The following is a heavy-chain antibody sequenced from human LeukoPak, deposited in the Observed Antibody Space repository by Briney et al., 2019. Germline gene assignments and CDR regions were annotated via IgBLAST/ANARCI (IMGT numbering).Heavy chain of an antibody. V-gene: IGHV4-59*01. J-gene: IGHJ4*02. D-gene: IGHD6-19*01. CDR1: GVSISSYY. CDR3: ARHRTSGWGLDY. Sequence: SETLSLTCTVSGVSISSYYWSWVRQPPGKGLEWIGYIYYSGSTNYNPSLKSRVTISVDTSKNQFSLKLSSVTAADTAVYYCARHRTSGWGLDYWGQGTLVTVSS. CDR2: IYYSGST.